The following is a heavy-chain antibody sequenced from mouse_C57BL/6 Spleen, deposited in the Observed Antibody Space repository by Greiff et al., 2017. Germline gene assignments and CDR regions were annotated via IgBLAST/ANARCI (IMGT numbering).Heavy chain of an antibody. V-gene: IGHV1-75*01. J-gene: IGHJ2*01. Sequence: QVQLQQSGPELVKPGASVKISCKASGYTFTDYYINWVKQRPGQGLEWIGWIFPGSGSTYYNEKFKGKATLTVDKSSSTAYMLLSSLTSEDSVVYFCARGGGTVVATKDYFDYWGQGTTLTVSS. CDR1: GYTFTDYY. D-gene: IGHD1-1*01. CDR2: IFPGSGST. CDR3: ARGGGTVVATKDYFDY.